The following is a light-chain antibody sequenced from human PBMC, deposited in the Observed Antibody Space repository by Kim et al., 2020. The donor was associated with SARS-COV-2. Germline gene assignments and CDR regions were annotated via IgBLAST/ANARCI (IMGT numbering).Light chain of an antibody. CDR2: QDS. J-gene: IGLJ3*02. V-gene: IGLV3-1*01. CDR1: KLGDKY. CDR3: QAWDSSTAWV. Sequence: VSPGQTASITCSGDKLGDKYACWYQQKPGQSPVLVIDQDSKRPSGIPGRFSGSNSGNTATLTISGTQAMDEADYYCQAWDSSTAWVFGGGTQLTVL.